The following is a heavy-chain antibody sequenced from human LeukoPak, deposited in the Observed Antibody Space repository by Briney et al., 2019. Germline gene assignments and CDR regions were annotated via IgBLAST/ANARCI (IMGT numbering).Heavy chain of an antibody. J-gene: IGHJ4*02. V-gene: IGHV3-66*01. CDR2: IYSGGST. Sequence: GGSLRLSCAASEFSVGSNYMTWVRQAPGKGLEWVSLIYSGGSTYYADSVKGRFTISRDNAKNSLYLQMNSLRAEDTALYYCARCRHSYDSSGFPHYWGQGTLVTVSS. CDR1: EFSVGSNY. CDR3: ARCRHSYDSSGFPHY. D-gene: IGHD3-22*01.